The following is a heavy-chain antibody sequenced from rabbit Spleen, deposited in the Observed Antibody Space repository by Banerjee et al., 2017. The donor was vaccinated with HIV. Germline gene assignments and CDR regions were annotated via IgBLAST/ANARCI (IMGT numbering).Heavy chain of an antibody. Sequence: EESGGDLVKPEGSLTLTCTASGFSFSSGYWICWVRQAPGKGLEWIGIIYAAKGSTDYASWVNGRFTISSDNAQSTVDLKMTSLTAADTATYFCARDPAYSSGSGSAIPYLWGQGTLVTVS. J-gene: IGHJ4*01. CDR1: GFSFSSGYW. V-gene: IGHV1S45*01. CDR2: IYAAKGST. CDR3: ARDPAYSSGSGSAIPYL. D-gene: IGHD1-1*01.